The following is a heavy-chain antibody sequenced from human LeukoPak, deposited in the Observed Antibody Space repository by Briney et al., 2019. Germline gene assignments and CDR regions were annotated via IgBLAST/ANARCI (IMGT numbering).Heavy chain of an antibody. D-gene: IGHD3-22*01. CDR3: AKGTRSGYYANWFDP. CDR2: ISYDGSNK. CDR1: GFTFSSYG. V-gene: IGHV3-30*18. J-gene: IGHJ5*02. Sequence: GGSLRLSCAASGFTFSSYGMHWVRPAPGKGLERVAVISYDGSNKYYADSVKGRFTISRDNSKNTLYLQMNSLRAEDTAVYYCAKGTRSGYYANWFDPWGQGTLVTVSS.